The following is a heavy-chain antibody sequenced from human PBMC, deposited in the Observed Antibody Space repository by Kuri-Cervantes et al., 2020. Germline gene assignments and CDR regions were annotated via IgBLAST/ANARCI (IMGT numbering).Heavy chain of an antibody. CDR1: GFTFSSYW. CDR2: IRSKAYGEEI. Sequence: GGSLRLSCAASGFTFSSYWMSWVRQAPGKGLDWVGFIRSKAYGEEIQYAASVRGRFTISRDDSKSIAYLQMDSLKTEDTAVYYCTRTRAQSSQSDYWGQVPWSPSPQ. J-gene: IGHJ4*01. V-gene: IGHV3-49*04. CDR3: TRTRAQSSQSDY.